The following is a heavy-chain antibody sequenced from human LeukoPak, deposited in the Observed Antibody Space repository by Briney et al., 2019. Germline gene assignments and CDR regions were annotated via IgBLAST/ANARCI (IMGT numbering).Heavy chain of an antibody. Sequence: ASVKVSCKASGYTFTGYYMHWVRQAPGQGPEWMGWINPNSGGTNYAQKFQGRVTMTRDTSISTAYMELSRLRSDDTAVYYCARATKPPYYYDSSGYYTTRPLGYWGQGTLVTVSS. V-gene: IGHV1-2*02. D-gene: IGHD3-22*01. CDR1: GYTFTGYY. CDR2: INPNSGGT. J-gene: IGHJ4*02. CDR3: ARATKPPYYYDSSGYYTTRPLGY.